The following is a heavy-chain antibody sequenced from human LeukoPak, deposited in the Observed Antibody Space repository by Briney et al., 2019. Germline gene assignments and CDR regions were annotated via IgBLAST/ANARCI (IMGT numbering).Heavy chain of an antibody. CDR2: IIPIFGTA. D-gene: IGHD3-22*01. Sequence: ASVKVSCKASGGTFSSYAISWVRQAPGQGLEWMGGIIPIFGTANYAQKFQGRVTITTDESTSTAYMELSSLRSEDMAVYYCARAWLYGSGYSEHDYWGQGTLVTVSS. CDR3: ARAWLYGSGYSEHDY. J-gene: IGHJ4*02. V-gene: IGHV1-69*05. CDR1: GGTFSSYA.